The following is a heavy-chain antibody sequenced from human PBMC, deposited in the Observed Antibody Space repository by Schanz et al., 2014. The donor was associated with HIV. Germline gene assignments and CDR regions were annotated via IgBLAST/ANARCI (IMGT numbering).Heavy chain of an antibody. V-gene: IGHV3-23*01. CDR2: IDYRGVNT. CDR1: GFTISTFG. CDR3: ANEEVPNDY. J-gene: IGHJ4*02. Sequence: EGQLLESGGGLVQPGGSLRLSCAASGFTISTFGMSWVRQPPGKGLEWVSSIDYRGVNTHYADSVKGRFTISRDNSKNTVYLQMNSLRADDTAIYYCANEEVPNDYWGQGTLVTVSS.